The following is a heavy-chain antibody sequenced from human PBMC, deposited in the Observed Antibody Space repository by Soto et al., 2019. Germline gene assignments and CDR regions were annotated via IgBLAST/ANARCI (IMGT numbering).Heavy chain of an antibody. D-gene: IGHD3-22*01. CDR2: IVVGSGNT. Sequence: ASVKVSCKASGFTFTSSAVQWVRQARGQRLEWIGWIVVGSGNTNYAQRFQERVTITRDMSTSTAYMELSSLRSEDTAVYYCAADPLYYYDSSGPYAFDIWGQGTMVTVSS. V-gene: IGHV1-58*01. CDR3: AADPLYYYDSSGPYAFDI. J-gene: IGHJ3*02. CDR1: GFTFTSSA.